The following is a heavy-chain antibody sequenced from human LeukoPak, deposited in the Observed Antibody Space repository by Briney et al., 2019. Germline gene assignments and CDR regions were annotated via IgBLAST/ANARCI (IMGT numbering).Heavy chain of an antibody. V-gene: IGHV4-34*01. CDR1: GGSISGYY. CDR3: AREDEWEPAYDAFDI. D-gene: IGHD1-26*01. J-gene: IGHJ3*02. Sequence: SETLSLTCAVYGGSISGYYWTWIRQPPGKGLEWIGEINHSGSTNYNPSLKSRVTISVDTSKNQFSLKLSSVTAADTAVYYCAREDEWEPAYDAFDIWGQGTMVTVSS. CDR2: INHSGST.